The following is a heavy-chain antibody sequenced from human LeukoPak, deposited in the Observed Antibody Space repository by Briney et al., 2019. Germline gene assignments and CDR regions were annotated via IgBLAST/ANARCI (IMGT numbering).Heavy chain of an antibody. Sequence: GGSLRLSCAASGFTFSDYYMSRIRQAPGKGLEWVSYISSRGSTIYYADSVKGRFTISGDNAKNSLYLQMNSLRAEDTAVYYCARHDTAMATDYGMDVWGQGTTVTVSS. CDR2: ISSRGSTI. J-gene: IGHJ6*02. D-gene: IGHD5-18*01. V-gene: IGHV3-11*01. CDR1: GFTFSDYY. CDR3: ARHDTAMATDYGMDV.